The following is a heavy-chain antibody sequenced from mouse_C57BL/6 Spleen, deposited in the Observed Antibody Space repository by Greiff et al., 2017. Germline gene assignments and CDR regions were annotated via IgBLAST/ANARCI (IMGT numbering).Heavy chain of an antibody. CDR1: GYTFTDYY. Sequence: EVQLQQSGPELVKPGASVKISCKASGYTFTDYYMNWVKQSHGKSLEWIGDINPNNGGTSYNQKFKGKATLTVDKSSITAYMELRSLTSEDSAVYYCARVYYGNYGGGFDYWGQGTTLTVSS. V-gene: IGHV1-26*01. CDR2: INPNNGGT. D-gene: IGHD2-1*01. J-gene: IGHJ2*01. CDR3: ARVYYGNYGGGFDY.